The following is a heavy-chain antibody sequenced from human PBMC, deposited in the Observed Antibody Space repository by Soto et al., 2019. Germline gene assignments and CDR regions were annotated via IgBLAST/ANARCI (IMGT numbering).Heavy chain of an antibody. CDR1: GGSVTSYS. CDR3: ARGGDSTAWYNWFDP. J-gene: IGHJ5*02. D-gene: IGHD6-19*01. V-gene: IGHV4-59*02. CDR2: IDYREST. Sequence: SETLSLTCSVSGGSVTSYSWTWIRQAPGRGLEWIGYIDYRESTNYNPSLKSRVTISLDTSKNPFSLRLSSVTAADTAVYHCARGGDSTAWYNWFDPWGQGILVTVSS.